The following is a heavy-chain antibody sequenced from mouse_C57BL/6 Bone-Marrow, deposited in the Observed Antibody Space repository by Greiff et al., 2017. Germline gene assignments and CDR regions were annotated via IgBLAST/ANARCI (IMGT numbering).Heavy chain of an antibody. V-gene: IGHV14-4*01. CDR2: IDPENGDT. D-gene: IGHD1-1*01. Sequence: EVQLQQSGAELVRPGASVKLSCTASGFNIKDDYMHWVKQRPEQGLEWIGWIDPENGDTEYASKFQGKATITADTSSNTAYLQLSSLTSEDTAVYYCTTWVTTVPYWYFDVWGTGTTVTVSS. CDR3: TTWVTTVPYWYFDV. CDR1: GFNIKDDY. J-gene: IGHJ1*03.